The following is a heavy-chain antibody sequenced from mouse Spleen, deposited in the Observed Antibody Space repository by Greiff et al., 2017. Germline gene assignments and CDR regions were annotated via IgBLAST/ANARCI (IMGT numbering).Heavy chain of an antibody. CDR1: GFTFSSYA. D-gene: IGHD2-4*01. J-gene: IGHJ4*01. Sequence: EVQLQESGGGLVKLGGSLKLSCAASGFTFSSYAMSWVRQTPEKRLEWVATISSGGGNTYYPDSVKGRFTISRDNAKNTLYLQMSSLKSEDTAMYYCARHTITTTKAMDYWGQGTSVTVSS. CDR3: ARHTITTTKAMDY. V-gene: IGHV5-9-3*01. CDR2: ISSGGGNT.